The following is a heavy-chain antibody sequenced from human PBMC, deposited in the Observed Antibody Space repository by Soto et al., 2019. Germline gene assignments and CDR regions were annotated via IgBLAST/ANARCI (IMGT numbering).Heavy chain of an antibody. V-gene: IGHV4-31*03. CDR3: AREITRRVVPAASQNWFDP. J-gene: IGHJ5*02. CDR2: IYYSGST. Sequence: SETLSLTCTVSGGSISSGGYYWSWIRQHPGKGLEWIGYIYYSGSTYYNPSLKSRVTISVDTSKNQFSLKLSSVTAADTAVYYCAREITRRVVPAASQNWFDPWGQGTLVTVSS. CDR1: GGSISSGGYY. D-gene: IGHD2-2*01.